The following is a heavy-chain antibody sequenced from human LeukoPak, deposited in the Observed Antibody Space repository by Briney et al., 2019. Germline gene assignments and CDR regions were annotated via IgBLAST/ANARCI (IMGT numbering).Heavy chain of an antibody. CDR2: TYYRSKWYN. D-gene: IGHD1-26*01. Sequence: SQTLSLTCAISGDSVSSNSAAWNWIRQSPSRGLEWLGRTYYRSKWYNDYAVSVKSRITINPDTSKNQFSLQLNSVTPEDTAVYYCARKNLKWELPNAHTDAFDIWGQGTMVTVSS. J-gene: IGHJ3*02. CDR1: GDSVSSNSAA. V-gene: IGHV6-1*01. CDR3: ARKNLKWELPNAHTDAFDI.